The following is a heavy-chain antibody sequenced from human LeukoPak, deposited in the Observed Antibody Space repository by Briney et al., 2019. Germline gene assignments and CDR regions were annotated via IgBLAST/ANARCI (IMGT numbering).Heavy chain of an antibody. CDR2: IYSDGDT. V-gene: IGHV3-66*02. J-gene: IGHJ5*02. CDR3: ARDRAEGKTWVDFDP. Sequence: GSLRLSCAASGFIVNSYAMSWVRQAPGKGLAWVSLIYSDGDTQYADSVKGRFTISRDNSKNTLYLQKNSLRDQDTGVYFCARDRAEGKTWVDFDPWGQGTLVTVSS. CDR1: GFIVNSYA.